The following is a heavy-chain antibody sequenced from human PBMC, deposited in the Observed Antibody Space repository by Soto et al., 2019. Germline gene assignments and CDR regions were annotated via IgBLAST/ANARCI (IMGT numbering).Heavy chain of an antibody. V-gene: IGHV1-69*02. CDR3: ATSYGSGYRAFDY. CDR1: GDTFSFYT. J-gene: IGHJ4*02. Sequence: QVQLVQSGAEVKKPGSSVKVSCKASGDTFSFYTINWVRQAPGLGLEWVGRINPILSMSNYAQKFQGRVTMTADKSTSTGYMELRSLRSEDTAMYYWATSYGSGYRAFDYWGQGALVTVSS. CDR2: INPILSMS. D-gene: IGHD3-10*01.